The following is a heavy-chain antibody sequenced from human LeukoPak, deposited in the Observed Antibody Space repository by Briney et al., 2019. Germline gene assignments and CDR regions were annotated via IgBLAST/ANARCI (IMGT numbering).Heavy chain of an antibody. CDR3: ARSYWFDP. V-gene: IGHV4-34*01. CDR1: GGSFSGYY. Sequence: KPSETLSLTCAVYGGSFSGYYWSWIRQPPGKGLEWIGEINHSGSTNYNPSLKCRVTISVDTSKNQFSLKLSSVTAADTAVYYCARSYWFDPWGEGTLVTVSS. J-gene: IGHJ5*02. CDR2: INHSGST.